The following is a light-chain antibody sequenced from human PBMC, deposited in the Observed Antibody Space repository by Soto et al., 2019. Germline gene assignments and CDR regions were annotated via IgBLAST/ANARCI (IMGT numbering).Light chain of an antibody. CDR1: RSICTY. CDR3: QQSYSTPPLT. CDR2: AAS. V-gene: IGKV1-39*01. Sequence: ETQMPNPPSSLSASVEDKDTMPYRPGRSICTYLNGYQQKPGKAPKPQIYAASSWQSEVPSSFSGSGSGTDFTLTISRLQTEDFATYYCQQSYSTPPLTFGGGTKVEIK. J-gene: IGKJ4*01.